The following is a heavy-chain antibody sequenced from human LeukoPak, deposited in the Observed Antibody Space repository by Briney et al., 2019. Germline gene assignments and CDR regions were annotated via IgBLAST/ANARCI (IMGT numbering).Heavy chain of an antibody. V-gene: IGHV3-66*01. CDR1: GFTVSSNY. CDR2: IYSGGST. J-gene: IGHJ6*03. CDR3: ARDYRGYYYDSSGSDYYYYYMDV. D-gene: IGHD3-22*01. Sequence: PGGSLRLSCAASGFTVSSNYMSWVRQAPGKGLEWVSVIYSGGSTYYADAVKGRFTISRDNSKNTLYLQMNSLRAEDTAVYYCARDYRGYYYDSSGSDYYYYYMDVWGKGTTVTISS.